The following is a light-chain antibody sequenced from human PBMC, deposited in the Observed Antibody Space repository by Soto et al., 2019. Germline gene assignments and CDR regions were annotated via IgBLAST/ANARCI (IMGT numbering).Light chain of an antibody. CDR2: DAS. V-gene: IGKV3-20*01. J-gene: IGKJ1*01. CDR1: LTVTNNY. CDR3: QQYASAPLT. Sequence: EIVLTHSPDTPSLSPGERATLSCRASLTVTNNYLAWYQQKAGQAPRLVIYDASTRATGIPDRFSASGSGTDFTLTISRLEPEDFAVYFCQQYASAPLTFGQGTKVDI.